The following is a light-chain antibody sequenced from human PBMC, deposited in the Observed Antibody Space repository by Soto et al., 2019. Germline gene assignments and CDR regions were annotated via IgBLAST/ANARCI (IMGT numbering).Light chain of an antibody. Sequence: DMQTTHPLSTLTGSVEDRVTITWRASQTISSWLAWYQQKPGKAPKLLIYKASTLKSGVPSRFSGRGSGTEVTLTISSLQPDDFATYYCQHYNSYSEAFGQGTQVDIK. CDR1: QTISSW. CDR3: QHYNSYSEA. V-gene: IGKV1-5*03. CDR2: KAS. J-gene: IGKJ1*01.